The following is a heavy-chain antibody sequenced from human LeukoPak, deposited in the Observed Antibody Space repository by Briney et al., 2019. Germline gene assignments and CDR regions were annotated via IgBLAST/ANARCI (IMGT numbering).Heavy chain of an antibody. D-gene: IGHD4-11*01. J-gene: IGHJ4*02. CDR1: GFIFTNYW. Sequence: GGSLRVSCAASGFIFTNYWMSWVRQAPGKGLEWVANIQPGGSESYYVDSVKGRFTISRDNADKSLYLQMNSLRDEDTAVYYCATTTVSDLGRWTIFNYWGQGTLVTVSS. V-gene: IGHV3-7*01. CDR2: IQPGGSES. CDR3: ATTTVSDLGRWTIFNY.